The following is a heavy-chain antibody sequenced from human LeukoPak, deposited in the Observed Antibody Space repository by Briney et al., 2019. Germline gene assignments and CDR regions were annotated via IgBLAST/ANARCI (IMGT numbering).Heavy chain of an antibody. CDR2: MNPDSGDT. CDR3: ARDGSNYDFWSGYFSPLAGDY. CDR1: GYTFTNYD. D-gene: IGHD3-3*01. Sequence: ASVKVSCKASGYTFTNYDINWVRQATGQGLEWMGWMNPDSGDTGYAQKFQDRVTMTRNTSISTAYMELSRLRSDDTAVYYCARDGSNYDFWSGYFSPLAGDYWGQGTLVTVSS. V-gene: IGHV1-8*01. J-gene: IGHJ4*02.